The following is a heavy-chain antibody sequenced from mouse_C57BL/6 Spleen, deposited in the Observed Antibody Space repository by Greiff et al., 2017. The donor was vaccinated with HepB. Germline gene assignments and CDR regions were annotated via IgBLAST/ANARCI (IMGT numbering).Heavy chain of an antibody. V-gene: IGHV2-5*01. Sequence: VKLMESGPGLVQPSQSLSITCTVSGFSLTSYGVHWVRQSPGKGLEWLGVIWRGGSTDYNAAFMSRLSITKDNSKSQVFFKMNSLQADDTAIYYCAKPFTTVGYFDVWGTGTTVTVSS. CDR2: IWRGGST. CDR3: AKPFTTVGYFDV. J-gene: IGHJ1*03. D-gene: IGHD1-1*01. CDR1: GFSLTSYG.